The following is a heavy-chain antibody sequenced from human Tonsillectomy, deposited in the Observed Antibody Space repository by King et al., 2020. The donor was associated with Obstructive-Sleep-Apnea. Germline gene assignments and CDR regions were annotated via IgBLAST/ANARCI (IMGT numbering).Heavy chain of an antibody. V-gene: IGHV3-21*01. CDR1: GFTFSSYS. CDR2: ISSSSSYI. D-gene: IGHD4-17*01. CDR3: ARDSRAWAVTTPDAFDI. J-gene: IGHJ3*02. Sequence: VQLVESGGGLVKPGGSLRLSCAASGFTFSSYSMNWVRQAPGKGLEWVSSISSSSSYIYYADSVKGRFTISRDNAKNSLYLQMNSLIAEDTAVYYCARDSRAWAVTTPDAFDIWGQGTMVTVSS.